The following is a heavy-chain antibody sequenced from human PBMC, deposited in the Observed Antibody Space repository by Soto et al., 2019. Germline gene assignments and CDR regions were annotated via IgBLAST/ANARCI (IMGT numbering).Heavy chain of an antibody. Sequence: PGGSLRLSCAASGFTFSRDGMSWVRQAPGKGLEWVSLITDNGGSTYYADSVKGRFTISRGNTKNTLFLQMNSLRAEDTAVYYCAKERATTTAFDYWGQGALVTVSS. CDR1: GFTFSRDG. CDR2: ITDNGGST. V-gene: IGHV3-23*01. CDR3: AKERATTTAFDY. J-gene: IGHJ4*02. D-gene: IGHD4-17*01.